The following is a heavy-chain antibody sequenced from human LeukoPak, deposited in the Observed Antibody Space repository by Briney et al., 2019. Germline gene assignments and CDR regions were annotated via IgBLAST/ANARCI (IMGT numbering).Heavy chain of an antibody. CDR3: ARLPTVTFFDY. J-gene: IGHJ4*02. CDR1: GGSISSSSYY. V-gene: IGHV4-39*01. CDR2: IYYSGST. D-gene: IGHD4-17*01. Sequence: KPSETLSLTCTVSGGSISSSSYYWGWIRQPPGKGLEWIGSIYYSGSTYHNPSLKSRVTISVDTSKNQFSLRLSSVTAADTAVYYCARLPTVTFFDYWGQGTLVTVSS.